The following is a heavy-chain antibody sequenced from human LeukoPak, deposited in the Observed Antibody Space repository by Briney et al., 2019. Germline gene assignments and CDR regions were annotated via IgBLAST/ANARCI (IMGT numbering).Heavy chain of an antibody. CDR3: AGEWEDIVVVPAAPNYYYYYGMDV. CDR2: ISYDGSNK. CDR1: GFTFSSYA. D-gene: IGHD2-2*01. Sequence: PGRSLRLSCAASGFTFSSYAMHWVRQAPGKGLEWVAVISYDGSNKYYADSVKGRFTISRDNSKNTLYLQMNSLRAEDTAVYYCAGEWEDIVVVPAAPNYYYYYGMDVWGQGTTVTVSS. J-gene: IGHJ6*02. V-gene: IGHV3-30-3*01.